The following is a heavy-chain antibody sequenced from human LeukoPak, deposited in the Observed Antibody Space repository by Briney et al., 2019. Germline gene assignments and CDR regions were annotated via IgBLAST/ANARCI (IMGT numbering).Heavy chain of an antibody. CDR3: ARGCGGDCYRGIGEFDY. CDR2: IYSGGST. D-gene: IGHD2-21*02. V-gene: IGHV3-66*01. J-gene: IGHJ4*02. CDR1: GFTVSSNY. Sequence: GGSLRLSCAASGFTVSSNYMSWVRQAPGKGLEWVSVIYSGGSTYYADSVKGRFTISRDNSKNTLYLQMNSLRAEDTAVYYCARGCGGDCYRGIGEFDYWGQGTLVTVSS.